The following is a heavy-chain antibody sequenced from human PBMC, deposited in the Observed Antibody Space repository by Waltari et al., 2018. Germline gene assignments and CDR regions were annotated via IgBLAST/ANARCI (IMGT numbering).Heavy chain of an antibody. CDR3: ARVGYYGSGSYGYFDY. Sequence: QVQLQESGPGLVKPAQTLPLPRTVPGHSTSSHGDQWTWIRQHPGKGLEWIGYISYSGRTKYTPSLESRLTISADTSKNQFSLKLSSVTDADTAVYYCARVGYYGSGSYGYFDYWGQGTLVTVSS. D-gene: IGHD3-10*01. CDR1: GHSTSSHGDQ. CDR2: ISYSGRT. J-gene: IGHJ4*02. V-gene: IGHV4-31*03.